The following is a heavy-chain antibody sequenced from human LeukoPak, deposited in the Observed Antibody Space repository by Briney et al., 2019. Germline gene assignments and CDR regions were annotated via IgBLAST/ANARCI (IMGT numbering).Heavy chain of an antibody. Sequence: SQTLSLTCAISGDSASSNSAAWNWIRQSPSRGLEWLGRTYYRSKWYNDYAVSVKSRITINPDTSKNQFSLQLNSVTPEDTAVYYCARAPVDYYDSSGYGDYFDYWGQGTLVTVSS. CDR1: GDSASSNSAA. J-gene: IGHJ4*02. CDR2: TYYRSKWYN. D-gene: IGHD3-22*01. V-gene: IGHV6-1*01. CDR3: ARAPVDYYDSSGYGDYFDY.